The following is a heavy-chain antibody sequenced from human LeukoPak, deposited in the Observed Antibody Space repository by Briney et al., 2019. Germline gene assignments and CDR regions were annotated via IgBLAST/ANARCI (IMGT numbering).Heavy chain of an antibody. CDR3: ARDRYGIRRDYFDY. CDR2: IWYDGTNK. V-gene: IGHV3-33*01. J-gene: IGHJ4*02. CDR1: GFTFSDYG. Sequence: GGSLRLSCAASGFTFSDYGMHWVRQAPGMGLEWVALIWYDGTNKYYVDSVKGRFTISRDNSKNTLYLQMNSLRADDTAVYYCARDRYGIRRDYFDYWGQGILVTVSS. D-gene: IGHD5-18*01.